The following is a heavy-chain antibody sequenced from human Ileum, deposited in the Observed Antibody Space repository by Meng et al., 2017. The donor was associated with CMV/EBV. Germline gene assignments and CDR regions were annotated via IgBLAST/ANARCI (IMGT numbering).Heavy chain of an antibody. CDR1: GGSFSGSD. CDR3: ASEPGYCISTSCYGGWFDP. V-gene: IGHV4-34*01. CDR2: INHSGST. Sequence: QVQLPQWGAGLLQPSEPLSPTCAVSGGSFSGSDWSWIRQPPGKGLEWIGEINHSGSTTYNPSLKSRVTISVDTSKNQLSLKLSSVTAADTAVYYCASEPGYCISTSCYGGWFDPWGQGTLVTVSS. D-gene: IGHD2-2*01. J-gene: IGHJ5*02.